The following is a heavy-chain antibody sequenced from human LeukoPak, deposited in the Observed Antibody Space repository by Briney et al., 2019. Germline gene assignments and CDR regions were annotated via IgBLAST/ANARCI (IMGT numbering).Heavy chain of an antibody. J-gene: IGHJ4*02. CDR3: ARSLKWNLVGFDY. Sequence: GGSLRLSCAASGFTLSSYAMNWVRQAPGEGLEWVSVINNSGDNTFYADSVKGRFTISRDNSKNTLYLQMSSLRGEDTAVYYCARSLKWNLVGFDYWGQGTLVTVSS. D-gene: IGHD1-1*01. CDR1: GFTLSSYA. V-gene: IGHV3-23*01. CDR2: INNSGDNT.